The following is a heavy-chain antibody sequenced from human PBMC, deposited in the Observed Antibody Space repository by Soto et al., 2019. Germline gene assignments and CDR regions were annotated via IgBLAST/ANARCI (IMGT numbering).Heavy chain of an antibody. V-gene: IGHV1-69*02. Sequence: GASVKVSCKASGGTFSSYTISWVRQAPGQGLEWMGRIIPILGIANYAQKFQGRVTITADKSTSTAYMELSSLRSEDTAVYYCARGAGIAVAQIRYAFDIWGQGTMVTVSS. D-gene: IGHD6-19*01. CDR2: IIPILGIA. CDR1: GGTFSSYT. J-gene: IGHJ3*02. CDR3: ARGAGIAVAQIRYAFDI.